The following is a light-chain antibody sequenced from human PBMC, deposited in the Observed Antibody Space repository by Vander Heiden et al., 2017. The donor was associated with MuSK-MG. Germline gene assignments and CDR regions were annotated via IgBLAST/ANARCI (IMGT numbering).Light chain of an antibody. CDR1: QSISNY. J-gene: IGKJ5*01. V-gene: IGKV1-39*01. CDR2: AAS. CDR3: QQSYSNPIT. Sequence: DIQMTQSPSSLSTSVGDRVTITCRASQSISNYLDWYQHKPGKAPKLLIYAASSLQGGVPSRFSGSGSGTEFTLTISSLQPEDFATYYCQQSYSNPITFGQGTRLXIK.